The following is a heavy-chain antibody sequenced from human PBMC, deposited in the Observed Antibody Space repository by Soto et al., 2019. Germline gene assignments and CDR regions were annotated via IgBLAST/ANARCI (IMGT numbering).Heavy chain of an antibody. CDR1: GYSFTSYW. J-gene: IGHJ6*02. CDR3: AGGGVRGVITRTRDYYGMDV. D-gene: IGHD3-10*01. V-gene: IGHV5-51*01. CDR2: IYPGDSDT. Sequence: GESLKISCKGSGYSFTSYWIGWVRQMPGKRLERMGIIYPGDSDTRYSPSFQGQVTISADKSISTAYLQWSSLKASDTAMYYCAGGGVRGVITRTRDYYGMDVWGQGTTVTVSS.